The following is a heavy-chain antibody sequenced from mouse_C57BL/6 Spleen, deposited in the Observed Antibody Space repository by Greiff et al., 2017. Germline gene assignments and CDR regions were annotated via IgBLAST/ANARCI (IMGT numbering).Heavy chain of an antibody. CDR2: ISGGGGNT. Sequence: EVNLVESGGGLVKPGGSLKLSCAASGFTFSSYTMSWVRQTPEKRLEWVATISGGGGNTYYPDSVKGRFTISRDNAKNTLYLQMSSLRSEDTALYYCARYYYGSSYSYWYFDVWGTGTTVTVSS. CDR3: ARYYYGSSYSYWYFDV. D-gene: IGHD1-1*01. V-gene: IGHV5-9*01. J-gene: IGHJ1*03. CDR1: GFTFSSYT.